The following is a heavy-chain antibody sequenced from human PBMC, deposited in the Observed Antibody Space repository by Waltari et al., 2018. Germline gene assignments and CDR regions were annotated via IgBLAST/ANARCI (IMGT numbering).Heavy chain of an antibody. J-gene: IGHJ4*02. V-gene: IGHV3-21*01. CDR1: GFTFSSYS. D-gene: IGHD2-8*02. Sequence: EVQLVESGGGLVKPGGSLRLSCAASGFTFSSYSMNWVRQAPGNELSWVSSIRSRSSDIYYAASVKGRFTISRDNANNSLYLQMNSLTAKETAVYYCARYPGRHYWGQGTLVTFSS. CDR2: IRSRSSDI. CDR3: ARYPGRHY.